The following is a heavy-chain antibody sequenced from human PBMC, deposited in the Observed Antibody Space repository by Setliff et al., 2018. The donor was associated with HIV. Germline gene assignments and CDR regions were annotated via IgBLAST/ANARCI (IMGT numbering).Heavy chain of an antibody. D-gene: IGHD2-21*02. CDR3: AREPTLYCGGDCYFDY. CDR1: GGSISSGSYY. J-gene: IGHJ4*02. Sequence: TLSLTCTVSGGSISSGSYYWSWIRQPAGKGLEWIGHIYTSGSTNYNPSLKSRVTISVDTSKNQFSLKLSSVTAADTAVYYCAREPTLYCGGDCYFDYWGQGTLVTVSS. CDR2: IYTSGST. V-gene: IGHV4-61*09.